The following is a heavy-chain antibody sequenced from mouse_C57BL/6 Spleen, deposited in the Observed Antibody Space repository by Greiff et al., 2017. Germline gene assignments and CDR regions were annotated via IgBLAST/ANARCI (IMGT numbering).Heavy chain of an antibody. J-gene: IGHJ2*01. CDR1: GYTFTDYY. CDR3: ARGFYYGNYERSYYFDY. CDR2: INPNNGGT. Sequence: EVQLQQSGPELVKPGASVKISCKASGYTFTDYYMNWVKQSHGKSLEWIGDINPNNGGTSYNQKFKGKATLTVDKSSSTAYMELRSLTSEDSAVYYCARGFYYGNYERSYYFDYWGQGTTLTVSS. V-gene: IGHV1-26*01. D-gene: IGHD2-1*01.